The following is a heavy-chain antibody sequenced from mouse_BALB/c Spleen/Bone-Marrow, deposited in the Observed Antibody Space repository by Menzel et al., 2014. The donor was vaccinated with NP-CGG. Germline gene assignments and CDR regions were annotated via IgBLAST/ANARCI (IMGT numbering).Heavy chain of an antibody. CDR1: GFNIKDTY. CDR3: ATMITDWYFDV. Sequence: EVQLQQSGAELVKPGDSVKLSCTASGFNIKDTYMHWVKQRPEQGLEWIGRIDPANGNTKYDPKFQGKATITADTSSNTAYLQLSSLTSEDTAVYYCATMITDWYFDVWGAGTTVTVSS. J-gene: IGHJ1*01. CDR2: IDPANGNT. D-gene: IGHD2-4*01. V-gene: IGHV14-3*02.